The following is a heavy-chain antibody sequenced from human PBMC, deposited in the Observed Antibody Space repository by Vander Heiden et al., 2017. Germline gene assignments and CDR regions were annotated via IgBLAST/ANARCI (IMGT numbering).Heavy chain of an antibody. J-gene: IGHJ4*02. CDR2: INHSGST. V-gene: IGHV4-34*01. CDR3: AREGAN. Sequence: QVQLQQWGAGLLKPSETLSLTCAAYGGSFSGYYWSWIRQPPGKGLEWIGEINHSGSTNYNPSLKSRVTISVDTSKNQFSLKLSSVTAADTAVYYCAREGANWGQGTLVTVSS. CDR1: GGSFSGYY. D-gene: IGHD1-26*01.